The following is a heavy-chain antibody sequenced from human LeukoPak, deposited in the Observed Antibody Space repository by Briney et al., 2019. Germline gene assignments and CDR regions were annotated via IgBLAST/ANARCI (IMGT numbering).Heavy chain of an antibody. J-gene: IGHJ5*02. CDR1: GFTFTSSA. D-gene: IGHD6-19*01. Sequence: SVKVSCKASGFTFTSSAMQWVRQARGQRLEWIGWIVVGSGNTNYAQKFQERVTITRDMSTSTAYMELSSLRSEDTAVYYCAAEIAVASGIVLDPWGQGTLVTVS. CDR2: IVVGSGNT. CDR3: AAEIAVASGIVLDP. V-gene: IGHV1-58*02.